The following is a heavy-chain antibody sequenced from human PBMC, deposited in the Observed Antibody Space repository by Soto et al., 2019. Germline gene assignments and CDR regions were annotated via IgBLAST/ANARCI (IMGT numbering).Heavy chain of an antibody. CDR1: GGPISSYY. Sequence: SETLSLTCTVSGGPISSYYWSWIRQPPGKGLEWIGYIYYSGSTNYNPSLKSRVTISVDTSKNQFSLKLSSVTAADTAVYYCARGVLVGAYFDYWGQGTLVTVSS. CDR2: IYYSGST. CDR3: ARGVLVGAYFDY. J-gene: IGHJ4*02. V-gene: IGHV4-59*01. D-gene: IGHD1-26*01.